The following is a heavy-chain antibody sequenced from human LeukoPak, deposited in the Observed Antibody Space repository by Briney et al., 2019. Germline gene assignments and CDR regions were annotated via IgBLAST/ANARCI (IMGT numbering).Heavy chain of an antibody. CDR3: ARHGGVDPVLIY. CDR1: GGSISNYY. D-gene: IGHD3-16*01. Sequence: SETLSLTCTVSGGSISNYYWSWIRQPPGKGLEWIGYIYYSGNTNYNPSLKSRVTISVDTSKNQFSLKLSSVTAADTAVYYCARHGGVDPVLIYWGQGTLVTVSS. CDR2: IYYSGNT. V-gene: IGHV4-59*08. J-gene: IGHJ4*02.